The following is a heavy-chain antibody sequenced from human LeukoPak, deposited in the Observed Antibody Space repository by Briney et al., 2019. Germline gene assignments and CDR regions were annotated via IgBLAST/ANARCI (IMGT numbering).Heavy chain of an antibody. J-gene: IGHJ4*02. CDR1: GFTFSSYG. CDR2: ISSSASTI. Sequence: PGGSLRLSCAASGFTFSSYGMNWVRQAPGKGLEWVSFISSSASTIYYADSVKGRFTISRDNAKYSLYLQMNGLRDEDTAVYYCARDVSDTPTAVFAYWGQGTLVTVSS. CDR3: ARDVSDTPTAVFAY. V-gene: IGHV3-48*02. D-gene: IGHD5-18*01.